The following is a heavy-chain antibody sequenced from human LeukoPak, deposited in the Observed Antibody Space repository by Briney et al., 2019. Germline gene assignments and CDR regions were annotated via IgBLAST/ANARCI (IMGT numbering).Heavy chain of an antibody. D-gene: IGHD2-2*01. CDR3: ARGRYCSSTSCYYFDY. Sequence: SVKVSCKASGGTFSSYAISWGRQAPGQGLEWMGGIIPIFGTANYAQKFQGRVTITADESTSTAYMELSSLRSEDTAAYYCARGRYCSSTSCYYFDYWGQGTLVTVSS. V-gene: IGHV1-69*13. CDR1: GGTFSSYA. CDR2: IIPIFGTA. J-gene: IGHJ4*02.